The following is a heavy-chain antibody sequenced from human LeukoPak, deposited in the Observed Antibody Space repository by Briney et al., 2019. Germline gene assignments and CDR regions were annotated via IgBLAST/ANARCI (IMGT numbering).Heavy chain of an antibody. Sequence: GGSLRLSCAASGFTFSSYAMHWVRQAPGKGLEWVAVISYDGSNKYYADSVKGRFTISRDNSKNTLYLQMNSLRAEDTAVYYCARELEGGYDLWYYYYGMDVWGKGTTVTVSS. CDR2: ISYDGSNK. CDR3: ARELEGGYDLWYYYYGMDV. J-gene: IGHJ6*04. V-gene: IGHV3-30*04. D-gene: IGHD5-12*01. CDR1: GFTFSSYA.